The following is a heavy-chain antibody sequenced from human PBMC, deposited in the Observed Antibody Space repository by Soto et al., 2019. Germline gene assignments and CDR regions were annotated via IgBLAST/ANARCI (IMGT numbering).Heavy chain of an antibody. D-gene: IGHD2-21*01. CDR2: INHLGSI. J-gene: IGHJ6*03. CDR3: ARGGISHWAYFYYMDV. V-gene: IGHV4-34*01. CDR1: GGSLRDYF. Sequence: SETLALTYVVSGGSLRDYFWSWIRQTPGMALEWIGEINHLGSINYNPSLKSRVTMSVDTSKNQFSLTLNSVTAADTATYYCARGGISHWAYFYYMDVWDRGTTVTVSS.